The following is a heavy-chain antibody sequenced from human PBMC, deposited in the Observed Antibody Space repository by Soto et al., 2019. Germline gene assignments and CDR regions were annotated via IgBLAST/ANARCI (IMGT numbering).Heavy chain of an antibody. V-gene: IGHV3-23*01. CDR3: AKSYIPRGSSGYWEYEYFQH. CDR1: GCTFSSYA. Sequence: GGSLRLSCAASGCTFSSYAMSWVRQAPGKGLEWVSVISGSGGSTYYADSVKGRFTISRDNSKNTLYLQMNSLRAEDTAVYYCAKSYIPRGSSGYWEYEYFQHWGQGTLVTVSS. D-gene: IGHD3-22*01. J-gene: IGHJ1*01. CDR2: ISGSGGST.